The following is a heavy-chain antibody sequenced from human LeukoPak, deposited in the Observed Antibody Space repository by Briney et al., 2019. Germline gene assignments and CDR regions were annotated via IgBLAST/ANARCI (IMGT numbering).Heavy chain of an antibody. Sequence: SGTLSLTCAVSGGSISSSNWWSWVRQPPGKGLEWIGEIYHSGSTNYNPSLKSRVTISVDKSKNQFSLKLSSVTAADTAVYYCARDYYDSSGYFYAFDIWGQGTMVTVSS. D-gene: IGHD3-22*01. J-gene: IGHJ3*02. CDR1: GGSISSSNW. CDR3: ARDYYDSSGYFYAFDI. V-gene: IGHV4-4*02. CDR2: IYHSGST.